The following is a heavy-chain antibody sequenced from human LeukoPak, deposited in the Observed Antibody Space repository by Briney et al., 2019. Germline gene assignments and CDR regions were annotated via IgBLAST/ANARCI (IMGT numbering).Heavy chain of an antibody. CDR1: GFTFSSYA. Sequence: GGSLRLSCAASGFTFSSYAMSWVRQAPGKGLEWVSAINGSGGRIYYADSVKGRFTISRDNSKNTLYLQMNSLRAEDTAVYYCAKVAGYSYVGVYYFDYWGQGTLVTVSS. J-gene: IGHJ4*02. D-gene: IGHD5-18*01. CDR3: AKVAGYSYVGVYYFDY. V-gene: IGHV3-23*01. CDR2: INGSGGRI.